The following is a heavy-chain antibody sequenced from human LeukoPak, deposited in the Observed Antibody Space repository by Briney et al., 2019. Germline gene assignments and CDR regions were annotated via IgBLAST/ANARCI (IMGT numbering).Heavy chain of an antibody. CDR3: ALAARYYYYTMDV. Sequence: ASVKVSCKASGYTFTNYYIHRVRQAPGQGLEGMGIINPSGGSTSHTQKFQGRVTLTRDTSTSTVYMELSSLRSEDTAVYYCALAARYYYYTMDVWGQGTTVTVSS. CDR2: INPSGGST. D-gene: IGHD6-6*01. CDR1: GYTFTNYY. V-gene: IGHV1-46*01. J-gene: IGHJ6*02.